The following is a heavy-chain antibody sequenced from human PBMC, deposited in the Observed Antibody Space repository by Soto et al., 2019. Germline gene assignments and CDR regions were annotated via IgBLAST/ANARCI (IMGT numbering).Heavy chain of an antibody. J-gene: IGHJ6*03. CDR3: AKNTVTTMEDYMDV. D-gene: IGHD4-17*01. V-gene: IGHV1-18*01. Sequence: ASVKVSCKASGYTFTSYGISWVRQAPGQGLEWMGWISAYNGNTNYAQKLQGRVTMTTDTSTSTAYMELRSLRSDDTAVYYCAKNTVTTMEDYMDVWGKGTTVTVSS. CDR1: GYTFTSYG. CDR2: ISAYNGNT.